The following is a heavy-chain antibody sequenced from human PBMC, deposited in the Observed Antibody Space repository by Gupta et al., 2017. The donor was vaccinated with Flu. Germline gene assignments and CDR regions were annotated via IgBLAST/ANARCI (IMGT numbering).Heavy chain of an antibody. V-gene: IGHV4-59*01. CDR2: IYYSGST. CDR1: GGSISRYY. D-gene: IGHD5-18*01. CDR3: ATVRGYSDGHPYVDY. J-gene: IGHJ4*02. Sequence: QVPLQVSCPGLVKPSVTLSLPCTVAGGSISRYYWSWIRQPPGKGLEWIGYIYYSGSTNYNPALKRRGIITAEKNKNKASLKQRSGTAAETAVYYCATVRGYSDGHPYVDYGGQGTMVTVYS.